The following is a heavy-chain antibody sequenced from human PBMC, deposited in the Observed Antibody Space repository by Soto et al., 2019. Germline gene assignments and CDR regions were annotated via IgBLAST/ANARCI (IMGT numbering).Heavy chain of an antibody. CDR2: IRSKANSYAT. CDR1: GFTFSGSA. D-gene: IGHD2-15*01. CDR3: TSHCSGGSCH. Sequence: EVPLVESGGGLVQPGGSLKLSCAASGFTFSGSAMHWVRQASGKGLEWVGRIRSKANSYATAYAASVKGRFTISRDDSKNTAYLQMNSLKTEDTAVYYCTSHCSGGSCHWGQGTLVTVSS. V-gene: IGHV3-73*02. J-gene: IGHJ4*02.